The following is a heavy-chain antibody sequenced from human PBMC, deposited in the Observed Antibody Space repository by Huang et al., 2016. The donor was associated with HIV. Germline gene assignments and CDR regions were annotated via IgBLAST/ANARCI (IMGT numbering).Heavy chain of an antibody. J-gene: IGHJ4*02. CDR1: GYTFTSYY. CDR2: INPSGGST. V-gene: IGHV1-46*01. CDR3: ASGGYYDYVWGSYRLDY. D-gene: IGHD3-16*02. Sequence: QVQLVQSGAEVKKPGASVKVSCKASGYTFTSYYMHWVRQAPGQGLEWMGIINPSGGSTSYAKKCQGRVTMTRETSTSTVYMELSSLRSEDTAVYYCASGGYYDYVWGSYRLDYWGQGTLVTVSS.